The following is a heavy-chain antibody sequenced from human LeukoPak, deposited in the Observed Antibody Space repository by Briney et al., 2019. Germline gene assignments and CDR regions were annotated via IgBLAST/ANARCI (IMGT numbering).Heavy chain of an antibody. J-gene: IGHJ5*02. Sequence: PSETLSLTCIVSGGSISGHYWSWIRQSPGRGLEWIGNIWTSGITKYNPSLNSRVTILIDTSKSQVYLKVRSMTAADTAVYYCARQAQDGTDNYFDPWGQGTLVTVSS. CDR2: IWTSGIT. CDR3: ARQAQDGTDNYFDP. CDR1: GGSISGHY. D-gene: IGHD1-14*01. V-gene: IGHV4-4*09.